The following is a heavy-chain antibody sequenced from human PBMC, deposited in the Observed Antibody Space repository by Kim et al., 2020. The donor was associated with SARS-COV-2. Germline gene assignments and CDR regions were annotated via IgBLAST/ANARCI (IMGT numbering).Heavy chain of an antibody. V-gene: IGHV3-53*01. CDR2: IYTGATT. D-gene: IGHD2-21*02. CDR3: ARLGPVTANYYYGMDV. CDR1: GFFVSNTY. J-gene: IGHJ6*02. Sequence: WGSLILSCAASGFFVSNTYLSWVRQAPGKGLEWVSVIYTGATTYYADSVRGRFTISRDNSRNTVYLQMNSLRAEDTAVYYCARLGPVTANYYYGMDVWGQGTTVTVSS.